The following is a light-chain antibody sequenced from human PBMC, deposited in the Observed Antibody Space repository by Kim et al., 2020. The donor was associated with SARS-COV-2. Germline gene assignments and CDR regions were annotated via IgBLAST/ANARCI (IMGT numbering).Light chain of an antibody. J-gene: IGLJ3*02. CDR2: DIN. Sequence: QSALTQPRSVSGSPGQSVTISCTGTSSDVGGYNYVSWHQQHPGKAPKLIIYDINKRPSGVPDRFSGSKSGNTASLTISGLQAEDEADYYCCSYAGSYTWVFGGGTKLTVL. CDR3: CSYAGSYTWV. V-gene: IGLV2-11*01. CDR1: SSDVGGYNY.